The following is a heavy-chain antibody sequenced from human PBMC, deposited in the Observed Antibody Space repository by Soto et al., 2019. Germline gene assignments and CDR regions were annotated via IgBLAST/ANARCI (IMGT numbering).Heavy chain of an antibody. CDR2: IRSKAYGGTT. Sequence: EVQLVESGGGLVKPGRSLRLSCTASGFTFGDYAMSCFRQAPGKGLEWVGFIRSKAYGGTTEYAASVKGRFTISRDDSKSIAYLQMNSLKTEDTAVYYCTRARGYSYGYGDYWGQGTLVTVSS. V-gene: IGHV3-49*05. CDR3: TRARGYSYGYGDY. D-gene: IGHD5-18*01. J-gene: IGHJ4*02. CDR1: GFTFGDYA.